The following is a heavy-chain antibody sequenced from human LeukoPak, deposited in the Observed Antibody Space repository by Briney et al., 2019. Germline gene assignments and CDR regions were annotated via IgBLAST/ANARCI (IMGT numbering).Heavy chain of an antibody. CDR1: GGTFSSYA. CDR2: IIPIFGTA. D-gene: IGHD6-19*01. Sequence: SVKVYCKASGGTFSSYAISWVRQAPGQGLEWMGGIIPIFGTANYAQKFQGRVTITADESTSTAYMELSSLRSEDTAVYYCARGTVAVAAYDYWGQGTLVTVSS. V-gene: IGHV1-69*01. J-gene: IGHJ4*02. CDR3: ARGTVAVAAYDY.